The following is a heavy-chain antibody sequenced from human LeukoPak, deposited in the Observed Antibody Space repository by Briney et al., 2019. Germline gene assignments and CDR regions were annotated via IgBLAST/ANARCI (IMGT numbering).Heavy chain of an antibody. CDR3: AKSSSMSTVMIAFDY. V-gene: IGHV3-30*18. J-gene: IGHJ4*02. CDR2: ISYDGSNK. D-gene: IGHD5-24*01. Sequence: QPGRSLRLSCAASGFTFSSYGMHWVRQAPGKGLEWVAVISYDGSNKYYADSVKGRFTISRDNSKNTLDLQMNGLRAEDTAVYYCAKSSSMSTVMIAFDYWGQGTLVTVSS. CDR1: GFTFSSYG.